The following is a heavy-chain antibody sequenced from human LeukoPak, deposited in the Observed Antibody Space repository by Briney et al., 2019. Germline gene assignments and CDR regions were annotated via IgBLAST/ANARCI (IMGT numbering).Heavy chain of an antibody. CDR3: ARSNSGSYRELDY. D-gene: IGHD1-26*01. CDR2: IYTSGIT. Sequence: SETLSLTCTVSGGSINSGSYFWRWIPQPAGTGLEWIGRIYTSGITNYNSSLMSRATISIDTSKNQFSLKLSSVTAADTAVYYCARSNSGSYRELDYWGQGALVTVSS. CDR1: GGSINSGSYF. V-gene: IGHV4-61*02. J-gene: IGHJ4*02.